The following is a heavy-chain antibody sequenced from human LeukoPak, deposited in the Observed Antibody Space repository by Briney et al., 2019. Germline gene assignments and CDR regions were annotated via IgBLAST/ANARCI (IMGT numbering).Heavy chain of an antibody. Sequence: SQTLSLTCSVSGGSISSLYWSWIRQPSGKGLGWRGYIYYTGSTNYNPSLKSRVTMFVDMSKNQFSLRLSSVTAADTAVYYCARHRAYSSSSPFDYWGQGTLVTVSS. D-gene: IGHD6-6*01. CDR2: IYYTGST. V-gene: IGHV4-59*08. J-gene: IGHJ4*02. CDR1: GGSISSLY. CDR3: ARHRAYSSSSPFDY.